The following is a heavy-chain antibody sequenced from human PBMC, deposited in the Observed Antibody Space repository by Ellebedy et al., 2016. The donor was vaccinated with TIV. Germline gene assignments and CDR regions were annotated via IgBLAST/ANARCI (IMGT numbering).Heavy chain of an antibody. Sequence: GESLKISCAASGFTFSPYAMSWVRQAPGKGLEWVSGIVGSGSQKYADSVKGRFTISRDNSKNTVYLQMNSLRPEDTALYYCATSAVGHSHGYYFDYWGQGNLVTVSA. D-gene: IGHD3-22*01. CDR2: IVGSGS. CDR3: ATSAVGHSHGYYFDY. V-gene: IGHV3-66*03. CDR1: GFTFSPYA. J-gene: IGHJ4*02.